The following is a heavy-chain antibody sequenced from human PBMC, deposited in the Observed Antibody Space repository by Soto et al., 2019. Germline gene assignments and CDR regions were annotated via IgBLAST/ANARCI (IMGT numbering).Heavy chain of an antibody. Sequence: EVQLVESGGGLVQPGGSLKLSCAASGFTFSDSTMHWVRQASGKGLEWVGRIRNKANSYATAYPASVKGRFTVSRDDSKNTAYLQMNGLKTEDTAVYYCTSSFVVVTAIAASWGQGTLVTVSS. D-gene: IGHD2-21*02. CDR1: GFTFSDST. V-gene: IGHV3-73*02. CDR2: IRNKANSYAT. J-gene: IGHJ5*02. CDR3: TSSFVVVTAIAAS.